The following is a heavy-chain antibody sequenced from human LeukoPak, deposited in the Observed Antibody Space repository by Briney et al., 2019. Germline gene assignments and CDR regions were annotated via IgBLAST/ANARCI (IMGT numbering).Heavy chain of an antibody. CDR3: AKDRALIVVVADAFDI. V-gene: IGHV3-23*01. CDR1: GFTFSSYA. CDR2: ISGSGGST. J-gene: IGHJ3*02. D-gene: IGHD3-22*01. Sequence: SGGSLRLSCAASGFTFSSYAMSWVRQAPGKGLEWVSAISGSGGSTYYADSVKGRFTISRDNSKNTLYLQMNSLRAEDTAVYYCAKDRALIVVVADAFDIWGQGTMVTVSS.